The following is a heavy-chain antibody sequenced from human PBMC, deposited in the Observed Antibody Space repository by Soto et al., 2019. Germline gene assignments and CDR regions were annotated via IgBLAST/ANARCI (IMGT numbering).Heavy chain of an antibody. D-gene: IGHD2-15*01. CDR3: ARSKVAFNWFDP. V-gene: IGHV4-31*03. Sequence: NPSETLSLTCTVSGGSISSGGYYWSWIRQHPGKGLEWIGYIYYSGSTYYNPSLKSRVTISVDTSKNQFSLKLSSATAADTAVYYCARSKVAFNWFDPWGQGTLVTVSS. J-gene: IGHJ5*02. CDR1: GGSISSGGYY. CDR2: IYYSGST.